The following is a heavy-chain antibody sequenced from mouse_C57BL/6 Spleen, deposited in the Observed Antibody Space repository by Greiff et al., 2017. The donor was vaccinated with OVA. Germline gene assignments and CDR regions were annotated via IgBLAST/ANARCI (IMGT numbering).Heavy chain of an antibody. Sequence: EVKVVESGGGLVKPGGSLKLSCAASGFTFSSYTMSWVRQTPEKRLEWVATISGGGGNTYYPDSVKGRFTIARDNAKNTLYLQMSSLRSEDTALYYCASGLLYLYYAMDYWGQGTSVTVSS. D-gene: IGHD2-12*01. CDR2: ISGGGGNT. CDR3: ASGLLYLYYAMDY. CDR1: GFTFSSYT. V-gene: IGHV5-9*01. J-gene: IGHJ4*01.